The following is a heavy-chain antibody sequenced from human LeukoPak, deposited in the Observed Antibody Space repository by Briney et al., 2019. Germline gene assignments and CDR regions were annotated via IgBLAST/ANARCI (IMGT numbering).Heavy chain of an antibody. Sequence: GASVKVSCKASGYTFTSYDINWVRQATGQGLEWMGWMNPNSGNTGYAQKFQGRVTMTRNTSISTAYMELSSLRSEDTAVYYCARDPRTLNCSGGSCDYHYYMDVWGKGTTVTISS. J-gene: IGHJ6*03. CDR3: ARDPRTLNCSGGSCDYHYYMDV. CDR2: MNPNSGNT. CDR1: GYTFTSYD. D-gene: IGHD2-15*01. V-gene: IGHV1-8*01.